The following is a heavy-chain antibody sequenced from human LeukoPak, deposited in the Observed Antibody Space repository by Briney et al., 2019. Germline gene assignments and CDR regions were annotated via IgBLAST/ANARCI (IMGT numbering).Heavy chain of an antibody. CDR3: ARGIEDDGNNGFAP. D-gene: IGHD1-1*01. Sequence: GGSLRLSCAAPGLTFSRYSMNWVRQAPGKGLEWVSGINWNGGSTGYADSVKGRFTISRDNAKNSLYLQMNSLRAEDTAFYYCARGIEDDGNNGFAPWGQETLVTVSS. CDR2: INWNGGST. CDR1: GLTFSRYS. V-gene: IGHV3-20*04. J-gene: IGHJ5*02.